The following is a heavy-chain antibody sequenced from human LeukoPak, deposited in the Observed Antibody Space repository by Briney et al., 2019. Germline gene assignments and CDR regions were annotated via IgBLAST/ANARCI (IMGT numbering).Heavy chain of an antibody. CDR2: ISWNSGSI. Sequence: GRSLRLSCAASGFTFYDYAMHWVRQAPAKGLEWVSGISWNSGSIGYADSVKGRFTISRDNAKNSLYLQMNSLRAEDMALYYCAKSPIAAAGHNWFDPWGQGTLVTVSS. CDR1: GFTFYDYA. V-gene: IGHV3-9*03. J-gene: IGHJ5*02. CDR3: AKSPIAAAGHNWFDP. D-gene: IGHD6-13*01.